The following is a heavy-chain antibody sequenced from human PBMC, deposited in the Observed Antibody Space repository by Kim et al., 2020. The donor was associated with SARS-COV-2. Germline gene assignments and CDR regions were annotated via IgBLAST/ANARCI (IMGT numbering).Heavy chain of an antibody. V-gene: IGHV3-23*01. J-gene: IGHJ6*02. CDR3: AKDQYYYDSSGYVPGGEYYYYGMDV. Sequence: GGSPRLSCAASGFTFSSYAMSWVRQAPGKGLEWVSAISGSGGSTYYADSVKGRFTISRDNSKNTLYLQMNSLRAEDTAVYYCAKDQYYYDSSGYVPGGEYYYYGMDVWGQGTTVTVSS. D-gene: IGHD3-22*01. CDR2: ISGSGGST. CDR1: GFTFSSYA.